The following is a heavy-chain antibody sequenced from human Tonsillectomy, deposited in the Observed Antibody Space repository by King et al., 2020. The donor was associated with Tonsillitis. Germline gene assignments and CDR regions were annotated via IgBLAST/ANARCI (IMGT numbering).Heavy chain of an antibody. D-gene: IGHD3-9*01. CDR1: GFTFSSYG. CDR2: ISYDGSNK. CDR3: VGGLYYDILTGYYSPPFDY. V-gene: IGHV3-30*03. Sequence: QLVESGGGVVQPGRSLRLSCAASGFTFSSYGMHWVRQAPGKGLEWVAVISYDGSNKYYADSVKGRFTISRDNSKNTLYLQMNSLRAEDTAVYYCVGGLYYDILTGYYSPPFDYWGQGTLVTVSS. J-gene: IGHJ4*02.